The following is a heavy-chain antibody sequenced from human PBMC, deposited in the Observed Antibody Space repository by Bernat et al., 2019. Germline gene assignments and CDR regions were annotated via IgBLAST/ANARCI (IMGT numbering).Heavy chain of an antibody. CDR1: GYTFTSYG. J-gene: IGHJ5*02. D-gene: IGHD2-15*01. CDR3: AREGPFRRRSPLGGAAYNWFDP. Sequence: QVQLVQSGAEVKKPGASVKVSCKASGYTFTSYGISWVRQAPGQGLEWMGWISAYNGNTNYAQKLQGRGTMTTDTSTSTAYMELRSLRSDDTAVYYCAREGPFRRRSPLGGAAYNWFDPWGQGTLVTVSS. V-gene: IGHV1-18*01. CDR2: ISAYNGNT.